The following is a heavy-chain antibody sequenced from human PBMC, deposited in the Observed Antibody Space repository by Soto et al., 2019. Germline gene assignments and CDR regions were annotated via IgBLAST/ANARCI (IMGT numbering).Heavy chain of an antibody. CDR1: GFTFSTYA. J-gene: IGHJ4*01. Sequence: EVQLLESGVGLVHPGGSLRLSCAASGFTFSTYAMSWVRQAPGQGLEWVSGISCSGAYTYEADSVTGRFTISRDISKKTLLLQVNSISAEDTDVYYCARESRGGHFDYWGDGALVAVSS. CDR3: ARESRGGHFDY. V-gene: IGHV3-23*01. CDR2: ISCSGAYT. D-gene: IGHD3-10*01.